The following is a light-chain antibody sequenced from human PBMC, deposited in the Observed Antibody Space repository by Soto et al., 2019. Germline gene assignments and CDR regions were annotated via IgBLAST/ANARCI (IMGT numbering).Light chain of an antibody. V-gene: IGLV2-14*01. Sequence: QSALTQPASVSGSPGQSITISCAGTSNDVGGYNYVSWYQQHPGKAPKLLIYEVSHRPSGVSHRFSGSKSGDTASLTIAGLQAEDEADYYCAAWDDTQSGPIFGGGTKLTVL. CDR3: AAWDDTQSGPI. CDR1: SNDVGGYNY. J-gene: IGLJ2*01. CDR2: EVS.